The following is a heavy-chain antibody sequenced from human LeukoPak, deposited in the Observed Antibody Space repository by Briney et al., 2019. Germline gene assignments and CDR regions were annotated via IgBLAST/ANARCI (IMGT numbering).Heavy chain of an antibody. J-gene: IGHJ4*02. CDR2: FYVGGAT. CDR1: GFSATNNY. CDR3: ARGDGYNFFDY. D-gene: IGHD5-24*01. V-gene: IGHV3-53*01. Sequence: PGGSLRLSCAASGFSATNNYMSWVRQAPGKGLEWVSVFYVGGATYYADSVRGRFTISRDNSENTLYLQMNSLRAEDTAVYYCARGDGYNFFDYWGQGTLVTVSS.